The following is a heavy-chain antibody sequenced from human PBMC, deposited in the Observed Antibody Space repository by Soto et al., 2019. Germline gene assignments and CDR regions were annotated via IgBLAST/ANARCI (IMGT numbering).Heavy chain of an antibody. J-gene: IGHJ4*02. Sequence: QVQLQESGPGLVKPSETLSLTCTVSGGSISSYYWSWIRQPPGKGLEWIGYIYYSGSTNYNPSLQRRVTISVDTSKTQFSLKLSSVTAADTAVYHCARSRYSGYDSLDYWGQGTLVTVSS. CDR3: ARSRYSGYDSLDY. D-gene: IGHD5-12*01. CDR2: IYYSGST. CDR1: GGSISSYY. V-gene: IGHV4-59*08.